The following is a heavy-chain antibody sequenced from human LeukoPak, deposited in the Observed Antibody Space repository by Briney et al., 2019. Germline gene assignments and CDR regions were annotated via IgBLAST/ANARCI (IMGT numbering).Heavy chain of an antibody. J-gene: IGHJ5*02. CDR1: GYTFTGYY. CDR2: INPNSGGT. Sequence: ASVKVSCKASGYTFTGYYMHWVRQAPGQGLEWMGWINPNSGGTNYAQKFQGRVTMTRDTSISTAYMELSRLRSDDTAVYYCARGSYYGSGSYYSEDWFDPWGQGTLVTVSS. V-gene: IGHV1-2*02. D-gene: IGHD3-10*01. CDR3: ARGSYYGSGSYYSEDWFDP.